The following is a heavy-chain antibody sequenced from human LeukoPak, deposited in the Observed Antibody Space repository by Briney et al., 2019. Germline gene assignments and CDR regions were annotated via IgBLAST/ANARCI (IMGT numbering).Heavy chain of an antibody. CDR3: AKDRASGSGSYSYQGFDH. V-gene: IGHV3-23*01. D-gene: IGHD6-19*01. Sequence: GGSLRLSCAASGFTFNNYAMSWVRQAPGRGLEWVSAISSGGDYTNSADSVKGRFTISRDNSRNTLYLQMNSLRAEDTAVYYCAKDRASGSGSYSYQGFDHWGQGTLVTVSS. CDR1: GFTFNNYA. J-gene: IGHJ5*02. CDR2: ISSGGDYT.